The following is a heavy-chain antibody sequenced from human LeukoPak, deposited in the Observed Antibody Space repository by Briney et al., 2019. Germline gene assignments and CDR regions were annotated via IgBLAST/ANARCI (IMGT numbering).Heavy chain of an antibody. J-gene: IGHJ4*02. CDR3: AKPSGRYSSSWFDY. D-gene: IGHD6-13*01. CDR1: GFTLSSYA. Sequence: GGSLRLSCAASGFTLSSYAMSWVRQAPGKGLEWVSAISGSGGSTYYADSVKGRFTISRDNSKNTLYLQMNSLRAEDTAVYYCAKPSGRYSSSWFDYWGQGTLVTVSS. CDR2: ISGSGGST. V-gene: IGHV3-23*01.